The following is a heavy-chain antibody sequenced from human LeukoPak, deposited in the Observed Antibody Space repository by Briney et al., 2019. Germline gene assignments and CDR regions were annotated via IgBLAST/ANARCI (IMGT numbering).Heavy chain of an antibody. CDR2: INPSGGST. CDR3: ARGSRWDYGDCYPIDY. Sequence: ASVKVSCKASGYTFTSYYMHWVRQAPGQGLEWMGIINPSGGSTSYAQKFQGRVTMTRDKSTSTAYMELSSLRSEDTAVYYCARGSRWDYGDCYPIDYWGQGTLVTVSS. CDR1: GYTFTSYY. V-gene: IGHV1-46*01. J-gene: IGHJ4*02. D-gene: IGHD4-17*01.